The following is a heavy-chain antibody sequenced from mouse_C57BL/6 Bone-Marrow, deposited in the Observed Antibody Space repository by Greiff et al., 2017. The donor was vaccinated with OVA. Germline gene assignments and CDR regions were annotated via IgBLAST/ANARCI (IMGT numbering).Heavy chain of an antibody. CDR3: AEDTTVVAEGFDY. CDR2: ISSGSSTI. Sequence: EVQVVESGGGLVKPGGSLKLSCAASGFTFSDYGMHWVRQAPEKGLEWVAYISSGSSTIYYADTVKGRFTISRDNAKNTLFLQMTSLRSEDTAMYYCAEDTTVVAEGFDYWGQGTTLTVSS. J-gene: IGHJ2*01. CDR1: GFTFSDYG. D-gene: IGHD1-1*01. V-gene: IGHV5-17*01.